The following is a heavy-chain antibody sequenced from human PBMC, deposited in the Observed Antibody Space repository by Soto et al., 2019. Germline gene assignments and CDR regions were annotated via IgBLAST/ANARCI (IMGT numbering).Heavy chain of an antibody. D-gene: IGHD5-18*01. CDR3: ANYPRGSSYGYVPEYYFDY. Sequence: GGALLVAWAASVSTFSSYGMSWVGHAPGSGLEWVSAISGSGGSTYYADSVKGRFTISIDNSKDTLYLQMNSLRAEDTAVYYCANYPRGSSYGYVPEYYFDYWGQGTMVTVSS. V-gene: IGHV3-23*01. CDR1: VSTFSSYG. CDR2: ISGSGGST. J-gene: IGHJ4*02.